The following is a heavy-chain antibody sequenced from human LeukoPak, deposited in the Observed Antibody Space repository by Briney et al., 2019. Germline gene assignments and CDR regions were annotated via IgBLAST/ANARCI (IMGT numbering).Heavy chain of an antibody. CDR3: ARGTHYYDISGYDY. J-gene: IGHJ4*02. Sequence: GGSLRLSCAGPGFTFSTYSMNWVRQAPGKGLEWVSSITSSSTSIYFADSVKGRFTISRDNAKNSLYLQMNSLRAEDTAVYYCARGTHYYDISGYDYWGQGTLVIVSS. CDR2: ITSSSTSI. CDR1: GFTFSTYS. V-gene: IGHV3-21*04. D-gene: IGHD3-22*01.